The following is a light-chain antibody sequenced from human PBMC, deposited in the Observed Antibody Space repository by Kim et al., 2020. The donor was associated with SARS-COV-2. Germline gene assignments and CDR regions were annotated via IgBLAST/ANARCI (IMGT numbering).Light chain of an antibody. CDR1: NDINNY. Sequence: SASIGDRVTITCRASNDINNYLNWYQRKPVKAPKLLIYDASNFQTGVPSRFSGSGSGTNFTFTISSLQTEDIATYYCQQYDTLITFGRGTRLGIK. V-gene: IGKV1-33*01. CDR2: DAS. J-gene: IGKJ5*01. CDR3: QQYDTLIT.